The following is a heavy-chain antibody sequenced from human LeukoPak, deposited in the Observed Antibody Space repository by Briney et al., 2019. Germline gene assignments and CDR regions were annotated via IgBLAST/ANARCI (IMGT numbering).Heavy chain of an antibody. V-gene: IGHV3-23*01. D-gene: IGHD3-22*01. CDR2: ISGSGGSA. CDR3: AKVVPMYYYDSSGYT. CDR1: GFTFSSYA. J-gene: IGHJ4*02. Sequence: PGGSLRLSCAASGFTFSSYAMSWVRQAAGKGLEWVSAISGSGGSAYYADSVKGRFTISRDNSKNTLYLQMNSLRAEDTAVYYCAKVVPMYYYDSSGYTWGQGTLVTVSS.